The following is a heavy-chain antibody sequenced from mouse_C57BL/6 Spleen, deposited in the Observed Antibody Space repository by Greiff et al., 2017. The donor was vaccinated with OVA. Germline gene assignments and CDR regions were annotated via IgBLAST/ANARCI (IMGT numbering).Heavy chain of an antibody. D-gene: IGHD2-3*01. CDR1: GFTFSSYG. CDR3: ARHPYDGYYDY. V-gene: IGHV5-6*01. Sequence: EVKLVESGGDLVKPGGSLKLSCAASGFTFSSYGMSWVRQTPDKRLEWVATISSGGSYTYYPDSVKGRFTISRDNAKNTLYLQMSSLKSEDTAMYYCARHPYDGYYDYWGQGTTLTVSS. J-gene: IGHJ2*01. CDR2: ISSGGSYT.